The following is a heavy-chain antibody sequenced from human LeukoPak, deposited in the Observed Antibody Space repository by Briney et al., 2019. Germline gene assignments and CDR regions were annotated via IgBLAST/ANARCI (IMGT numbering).Heavy chain of an antibody. Sequence: PSETLSLTCTVSGGSISSYYWSWIRQPAGKGLEWIGRIYTSGSTNYNPSLKSRVTMSVDTSKNQFSLKLSSVTAADTAVYYCARDSRSSSWYSRFDPWGQGTLVTVSS. CDR3: ARDSRSSSWYSRFDP. V-gene: IGHV4-4*07. D-gene: IGHD6-13*01. CDR2: IYTSGST. CDR1: GGSISSYY. J-gene: IGHJ5*02.